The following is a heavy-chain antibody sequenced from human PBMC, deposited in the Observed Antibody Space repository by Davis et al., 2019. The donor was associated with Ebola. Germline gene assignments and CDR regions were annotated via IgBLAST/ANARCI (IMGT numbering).Heavy chain of an antibody. J-gene: IGHJ6*02. CDR2: ISYDGSNK. D-gene: IGHD4-11*01. CDR1: GFTFSSYS. Sequence: GGSLRLSCAASGFTFSSYSMHWVRQAPGKGLEWVAVISYDGSNKYYADSVKGRFTISRDNSKNTLYLQMNSLRAEDTAVYYCAKDRLHGNYYYGMDVWGQGTTVTVSS. CDR3: AKDRLHGNYYYGMDV. V-gene: IGHV3-30*18.